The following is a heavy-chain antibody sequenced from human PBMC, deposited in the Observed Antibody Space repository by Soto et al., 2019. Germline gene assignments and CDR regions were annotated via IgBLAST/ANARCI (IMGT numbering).Heavy chain of an antibody. CDR2: IYYSGST. V-gene: IGHV4-39*01. D-gene: IGHD2-2*01. Sequence: SETLSLTCTVSGGSISSSSYYWGWIRQPPGKGLEWIGSIYYSGSTYYNPSLKSRVTISVDTSKNQFSLKLSSVTAADTAVYYCARLGYCSSTSCYPFDYWGQGTLVTVSS. CDR3: ARLGYCSSTSCYPFDY. J-gene: IGHJ4*02. CDR1: GGSISSSSYY.